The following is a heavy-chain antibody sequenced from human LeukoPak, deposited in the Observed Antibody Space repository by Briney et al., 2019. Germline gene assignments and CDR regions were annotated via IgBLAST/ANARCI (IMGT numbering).Heavy chain of an antibody. Sequence: RRSLRLSCAASGFTVSSNYMSWVRQAAGKGLEWVSVIYRGGSTYYADSVKAGFTISRDNSKNKLKLQRTGLRAKDTACLNFARAAETYYYDSTPYYFDYWGQGTRVSVSS. V-gene: IGHV3-53*01. D-gene: IGHD3-22*01. CDR1: GFTVSSNY. CDR2: IYRGGST. J-gene: IGHJ4*02. CDR3: ARAAETYYYDSTPYYFDY.